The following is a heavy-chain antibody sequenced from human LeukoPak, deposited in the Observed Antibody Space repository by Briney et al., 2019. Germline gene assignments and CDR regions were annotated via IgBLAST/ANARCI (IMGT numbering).Heavy chain of an antibody. CDR2: VWYDGSNR. Sequence: TGGSLRLSCAASGFTFSSYGMHWVRQAPGKGLEWVAIVWYDGSNRYYADSVKGRFTISRDNSKSTLYLQMNSLRADDTALYYCVRDQGQGGDPLYWGQGTPVTVSS. J-gene: IGHJ4*02. CDR3: VRDQGQGGDPLY. V-gene: IGHV3-33*01. D-gene: IGHD2-21*02. CDR1: GFTFSSYG.